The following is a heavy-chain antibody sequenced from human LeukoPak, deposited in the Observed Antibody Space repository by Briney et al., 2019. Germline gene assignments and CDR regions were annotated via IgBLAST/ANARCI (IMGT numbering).Heavy chain of an antibody. CDR1: GFTFSSSA. D-gene: IGHD3-9*01. J-gene: IGHJ4*02. CDR3: TTWFYDIGSHC. V-gene: IGHV3-23*01. Sequence: GGSLRLSCAASGFTFSSSAMSWVRQAPGKGLEWVSAISNNGGYTYYADSVQGRFTISRDNSKSTLCLQMNSLKIEDTAMYFCTTWFYDIGSHCWGQGTLVTVSS. CDR2: ISNNGGYT.